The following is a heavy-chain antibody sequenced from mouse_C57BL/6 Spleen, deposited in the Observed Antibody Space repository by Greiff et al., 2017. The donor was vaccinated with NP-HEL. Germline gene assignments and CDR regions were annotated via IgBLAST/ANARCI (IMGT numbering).Heavy chain of an antibody. CDR2: LDPETGGT. CDR1: GYTFTDYE. J-gene: IGHJ4*01. V-gene: IGHV1-15*01. Sequence: VQLQQSGAELVRPGASVTLSCKASGYTFTDYEMHWVKQTPVHGLEWIGALDPETGGTAYNQKFKGKAILTADKSSSTAYMELRSLTSEDSAVYYCTRENDYAMDYWGQGTSVTVSS. CDR3: TRENDYAMDY.